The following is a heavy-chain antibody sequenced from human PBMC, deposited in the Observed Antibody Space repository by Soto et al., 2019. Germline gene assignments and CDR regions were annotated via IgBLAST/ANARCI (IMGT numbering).Heavy chain of an antibody. CDR2: IYHSGST. CDR1: GDSISSGGYS. V-gene: IGHV4-30-2*01. Sequence: QLQLQESGSGLVKPSQTLSLTCAVSGDSISSGGYSWSWIRQPPRKGLEWIGYIYHSGSTYYNPSLKSRVTISVDRSKNQFSLKLSSVTAADTAVYYCARGYCSGGSCFQPWGQGTLVTVSS. J-gene: IGHJ5*02. CDR3: ARGYCSGGSCFQP. D-gene: IGHD2-15*01.